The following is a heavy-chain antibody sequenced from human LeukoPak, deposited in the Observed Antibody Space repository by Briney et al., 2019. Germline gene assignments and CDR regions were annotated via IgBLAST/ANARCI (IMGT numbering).Heavy chain of an antibody. CDR1: GYSFTSYW. Sequence: GESLKISCKASGYSFTSYWIGWVRQMPGKGLEWMGIIYPGDSDTRYSPSFQGQVTISADKSISTAYLQWSSLKASDTAMYYCARHDRRGSGSERLLDYWGQGTLVTVSS. CDR3: ARHDRRGSGSERLLDY. J-gene: IGHJ4*02. CDR2: IYPGDSDT. V-gene: IGHV5-51*01. D-gene: IGHD3-10*01.